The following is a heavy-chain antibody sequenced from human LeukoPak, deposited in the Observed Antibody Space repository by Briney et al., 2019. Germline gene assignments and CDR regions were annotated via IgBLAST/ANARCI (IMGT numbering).Heavy chain of an antibody. J-gene: IGHJ4*02. V-gene: IGHV3-7*01. CDR3: AKEGAMGYFDY. CDR1: GFTFSNYW. Sequence: GGSLRLSCAASGFTFSNYWMTWVRQAPGKGLEWVANIREDGSEKYYVDSVKGRFTISRDNAKNSLYLQVNSLRAEDTAVYYCAKEGAMGYFDYWGQGTLVTVSS. CDR2: IREDGSEK. D-gene: IGHD1-26*01.